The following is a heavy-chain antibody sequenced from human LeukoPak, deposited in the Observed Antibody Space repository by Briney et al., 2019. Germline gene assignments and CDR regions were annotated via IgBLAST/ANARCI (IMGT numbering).Heavy chain of an antibody. V-gene: IGHV1-46*01. CDR2: INPSGGST. J-gene: IGHJ5*02. D-gene: IGHD3-3*01. CDR3: ARLRLGYDFWSGSYNWFDP. CDR1: GYTFTSYY. Sequence: ASVKVSCKASGYTFTSYYMHWVRQAPGQGLEWMGIINPSGGSTSYAQKFQGRVTMTRDTSTSTVYMELSSLRFEDTAVYYCARLRLGYDFWSGSYNWFDPWGQGTLVTVSS.